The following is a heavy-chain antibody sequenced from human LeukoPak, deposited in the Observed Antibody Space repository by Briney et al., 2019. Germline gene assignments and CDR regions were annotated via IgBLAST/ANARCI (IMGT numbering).Heavy chain of an antibody. CDR2: INHSGST. CDR1: GFTFSNAW. Sequence: PGGSLRLSCAASGFTFSNAWMSWVRQPPGKGLEWIGEINHSGSTNYNPSFRSRVTISVDTSKNQFSLKLSSVTAADTAVYYCARATRAARHFDYWGQGTLVTVSS. D-gene: IGHD6-6*01. CDR3: ARATRAARHFDY. V-gene: IGHV4-34*01. J-gene: IGHJ4*02.